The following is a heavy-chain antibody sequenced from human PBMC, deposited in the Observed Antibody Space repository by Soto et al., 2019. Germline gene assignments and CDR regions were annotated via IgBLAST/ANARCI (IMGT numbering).Heavy chain of an antibody. V-gene: IGHV4-39*01. CDR3: ARRPVRGGNSGVGFDP. CDR2: MYSTGST. D-gene: IGHD2-15*01. CDR1: GDSIGSVKYH. J-gene: IGHJ5*02. Sequence: SETLSLTCTVSGDSIGSVKYHWGWIRQSPGKGLEWIGSMYSTGSTQYNPSLKSRVTMSVDTSTNQFSLKLRSVTAADTAIYYCARRPVRGGNSGVGFDPWGQGTLVTVSS.